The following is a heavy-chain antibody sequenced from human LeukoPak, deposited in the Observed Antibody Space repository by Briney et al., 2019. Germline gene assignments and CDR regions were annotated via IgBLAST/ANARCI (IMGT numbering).Heavy chain of an antibody. Sequence: SETLSLTCTVSGGSISSGDYYWNWIRQHPEKSLEWIGYIFYSGSAYYNPSLKSRVTISVDTSKNQFSLKLSSVTAADTAVYYCARERGVAVAGSPGGYWGQGTLVTVSS. CDR3: ARERGVAVAGSPGGY. CDR1: GGSISSGDYY. CDR2: IFYSGSA. J-gene: IGHJ4*02. V-gene: IGHV4-31*03. D-gene: IGHD6-19*01.